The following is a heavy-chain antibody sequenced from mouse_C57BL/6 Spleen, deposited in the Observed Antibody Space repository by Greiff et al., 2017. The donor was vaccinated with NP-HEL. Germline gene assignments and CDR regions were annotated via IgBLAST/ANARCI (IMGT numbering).Heavy chain of an antibody. V-gene: IGHV1-52*01. CDR3: ARRYYGSSGLGAMDY. J-gene: IGHJ4*01. CDR2: IDPSDSET. D-gene: IGHD1-1*01. CDR1: GYTFTSYW. Sequence: QVQLQQPGAELVRPGSSVKLSCKASGYTFTSYWMHWVKQRPIQGLEWIGNIDPSDSETHYNQKFKDKATLTVDKSSSTAYMQLSSLTSEDSAVYYCARRYYGSSGLGAMDYWGQGISVTVSS.